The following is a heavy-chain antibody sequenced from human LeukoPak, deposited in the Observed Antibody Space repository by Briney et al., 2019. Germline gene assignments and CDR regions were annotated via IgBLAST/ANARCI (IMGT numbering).Heavy chain of an antibody. CDR3: ARPGSIWYVADAFDI. V-gene: IGHV4-59*01. J-gene: IGHJ3*02. Sequence: SETLSLTCTVSGGSISSYYWSWIRQPPGKGLERIGYIYYSGSTNYNPSLKSRVTISVDTSKNQFSLKLSSVTAADTAVYYCARPGSIWYVADAFDIWGQGTMVTVSS. D-gene: IGHD6-13*01. CDR1: GGSISSYY. CDR2: IYYSGST.